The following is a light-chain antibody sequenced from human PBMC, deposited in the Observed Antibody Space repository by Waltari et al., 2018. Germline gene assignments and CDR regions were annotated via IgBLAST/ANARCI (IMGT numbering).Light chain of an antibody. CDR3: CSYGASYYV. J-gene: IGLJ1*01. Sequence: QSALTQPRSVSGSPGQSVTISCTGTSSDVGSYDYVSWYQQHPGKATKFMIYYVNKRPWGVPALFSGSKSGSTASRTIGAMQGEEEAEYDCCSYGASYYVLGAGTGVTVL. V-gene: IGLV2-11*01. CDR1: SSDVGSYDY. CDR2: YVN.